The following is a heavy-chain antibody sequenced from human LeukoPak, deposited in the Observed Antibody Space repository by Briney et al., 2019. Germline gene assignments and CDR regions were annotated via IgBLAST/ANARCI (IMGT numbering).Heavy chain of an antibody. CDR3: AREGGDAFDI. CDR1: GGSISSGSYY. D-gene: IGHD2-15*01. V-gene: IGHV4-61*01. CDR2: IYYSGST. J-gene: IGHJ3*02. Sequence: SETLSLTCTVSGGSISSGSYYWSWIRQPPGKGLEWIGYIYYSGSTKYNPSLKSRVTISADTSKNQFSLKLSSVTAADTAVYYCAREGGDAFDIWGQGTMVTVSS.